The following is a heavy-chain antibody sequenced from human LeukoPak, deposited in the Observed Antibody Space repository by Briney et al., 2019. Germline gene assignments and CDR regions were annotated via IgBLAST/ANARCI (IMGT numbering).Heavy chain of an antibody. V-gene: IGHV4-31*03. J-gene: IGHJ4*02. D-gene: IGHD1-26*01. CDR3: ARDGNSGSYYDN. CDR1: GGSISSGGYY. CDR2: IYYSGST. Sequence: SQTLSLTCTVSGGSISSGGYYWSWIRQHPGKGLEWIGYIYYSGSTYYNPSLKSRVTISVDASKNRFSLKLSSVTAADTAVFYCARDGNSGSYYDNWGQRTLVTVSS.